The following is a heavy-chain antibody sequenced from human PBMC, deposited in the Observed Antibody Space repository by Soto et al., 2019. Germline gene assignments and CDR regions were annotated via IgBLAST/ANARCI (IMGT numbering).Heavy chain of an antibody. J-gene: IGHJ4*02. V-gene: IGHV3-23*01. D-gene: IGHD5-12*01. CDR2: ISGSGGST. CDR1: GFTFSSYA. CDR3: AKTRDGYNWFDY. Sequence: PVGSLRLSCAASGFTFSSYAMNWVRQAPGKGLEWVSAISGSGGSTYYADSVKGRFTISRDNSKNTLYLQMNSLRAEDTAVYYCAKTRDGYNWFDYWGQRTLVTVSS.